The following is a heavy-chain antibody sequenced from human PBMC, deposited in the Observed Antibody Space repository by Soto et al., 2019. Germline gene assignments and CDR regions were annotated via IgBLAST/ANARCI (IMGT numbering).Heavy chain of an antibody. Sequence: QVQVVESGGGVVQPGRSLRLSCAASGFTFSTYGMHWVRQAPGKGLEWVALVWSDGSKKYYADSVKGRFTISRDNSKDTLHLQMNSLRAEDTAVYHCVRVFDTYYFDLWGQGTLVTVST. V-gene: IGHV3-33*01. CDR2: VWSDGSKK. D-gene: IGHD3-9*01. J-gene: IGHJ4*02. CDR3: VRVFDTYYFDL. CDR1: GFTFSTYG.